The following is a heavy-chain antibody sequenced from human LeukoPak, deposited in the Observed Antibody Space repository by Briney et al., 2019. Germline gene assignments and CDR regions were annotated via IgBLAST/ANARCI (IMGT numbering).Heavy chain of an antibody. Sequence: ASAKVSCKASGYTFTSYYMHWVRQAPGQGLEWMGIINPSGGSTSYAQKFQGRVTMTRDTSTSTVYMELSSLRSEDTAVYYCARTGFGITGTTPFDYWGQGTLVTVSS. D-gene: IGHD1-7*01. CDR2: INPSGGST. V-gene: IGHV1-46*01. J-gene: IGHJ4*02. CDR3: ARTGFGITGTTPFDY. CDR1: GYTFTSYY.